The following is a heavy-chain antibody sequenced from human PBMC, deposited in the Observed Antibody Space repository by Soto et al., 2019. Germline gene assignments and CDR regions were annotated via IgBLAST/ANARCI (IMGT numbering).Heavy chain of an antibody. CDR3: AYLPCSGGSCYWFSFSGMDV. D-gene: IGHD2-15*01. CDR1: GFSLRTSRVG. J-gene: IGHJ6*02. CDR2: IYWDDDK. Sequence: PTLVNPTQTLTLTCTFSGFSLRTSRVGVGWIRQPPGKALEWLALIYWDDDKRYSPSLKSRLTITKDTSKNQVVLTMTNMDSVDTATYYCAYLPCSGGSCYWFSFSGMDVWGQGTTVTVSS. V-gene: IGHV2-5*02.